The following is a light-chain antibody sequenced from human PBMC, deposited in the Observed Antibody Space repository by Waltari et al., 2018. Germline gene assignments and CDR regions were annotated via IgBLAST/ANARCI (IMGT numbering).Light chain of an antibody. CDR3: SSYAGGNDVG. V-gene: IGLV2-8*01. CDR1: SPDGGVYNY. CDR2: EVS. J-gene: IGLJ2*01. Sequence: QSALTQPPSASGSPGQSVTIPCTGTSPDGGVYNYVPWYQQFPGKAPKLIIYEVSKWPSGVPDRFSGSKSGNTASLTVSGLQAEDEGYYYCSSYAGGNDVGFGGGTKLTVL.